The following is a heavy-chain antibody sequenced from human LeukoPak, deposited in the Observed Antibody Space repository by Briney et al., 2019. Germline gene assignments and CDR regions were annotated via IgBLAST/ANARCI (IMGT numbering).Heavy chain of an antibody. J-gene: IGHJ4*02. CDR2: ISAYNGNT. Sequence: ASVKVSCKASGYTFTSYGISWVRQAPGQGLEWMGWISAYNGNTNYAQKLQGRVTMTTDTSTSTAYMELRSLRSDDTAVYYCARGDYDFWSGYYSSFDYWGQGTLVTVSS. D-gene: IGHD3-3*01. CDR3: ARGDYDFWSGYYSSFDY. CDR1: GYTFTSYG. V-gene: IGHV1-18*01.